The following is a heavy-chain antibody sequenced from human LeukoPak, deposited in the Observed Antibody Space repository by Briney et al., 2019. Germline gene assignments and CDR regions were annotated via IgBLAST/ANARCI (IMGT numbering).Heavy chain of an antibody. CDR2: ISYDGSNK. CDR1: GFTFSSYA. D-gene: IGHD4-23*01. J-gene: IGHJ4*02. V-gene: IGHV3-30-3*01. CDR3: AREEYGGKAPPFDY. Sequence: GRSLRLSCAASGFTFSSYAMHWVRQAPGKGLEWVAVISYDGSNKYYADSVKGRFTISRDNSKNTLYLQMNSLRAEDTAVYYCAREEYGGKAPPFDYWGQGTLVTVSS.